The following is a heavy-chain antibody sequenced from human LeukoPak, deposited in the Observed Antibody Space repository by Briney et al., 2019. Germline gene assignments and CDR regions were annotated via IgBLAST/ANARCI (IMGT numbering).Heavy chain of an antibody. CDR3: AKDYYYGSGSYQFPGY. J-gene: IGHJ4*02. CDR1: GFTFNTYA. D-gene: IGHD3-10*01. Sequence: PGGSLRLSCAASGFTFNTYAMSWVRQAPGKGLEWVAFISSDGGNKNYADSVKGRFIISRDNSKNTLYLQMNSLRDEDTAVYYCAKDYYYGSGSYQFPGYWGQGTLVTVPS. V-gene: IGHV3-30*18. CDR2: ISSDGGNK.